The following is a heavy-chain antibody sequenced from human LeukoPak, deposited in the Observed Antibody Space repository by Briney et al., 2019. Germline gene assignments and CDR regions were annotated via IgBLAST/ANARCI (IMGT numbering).Heavy chain of an antibody. Sequence: QPGGSLRLSCAASGFTFNSYWMSWARQAPGKGLEWVANIKQDGSEKYYVDSVKGRFTISRDNAKNSLYLQMNSLRAEDTAVYYCARVAAAGIYYYYYMDVWGKGTTVTVSS. CDR3: ARVAAAGIYYYYYMDV. D-gene: IGHD6-13*01. V-gene: IGHV3-7*01. CDR2: IKQDGSEK. CDR1: GFTFNSYW. J-gene: IGHJ6*03.